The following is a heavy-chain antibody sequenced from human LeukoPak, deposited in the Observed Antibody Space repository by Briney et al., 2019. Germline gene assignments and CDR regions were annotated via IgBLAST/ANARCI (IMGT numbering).Heavy chain of an antibody. J-gene: IGHJ4*02. CDR3: ARHYAPGMAIYYLDY. Sequence: GESLQISCKGSGYSFTTYWIAWVRQMPGKGLEWMGIIYPGDSDTRYSPSFQGQVTISADKSISTAYLQWSSLKASDTAMYYCARHYAPGMAIYYLDYWGQGTLVTVSS. CDR1: GYSFTTYW. D-gene: IGHD5-24*01. V-gene: IGHV5-51*01. CDR2: IYPGDSDT.